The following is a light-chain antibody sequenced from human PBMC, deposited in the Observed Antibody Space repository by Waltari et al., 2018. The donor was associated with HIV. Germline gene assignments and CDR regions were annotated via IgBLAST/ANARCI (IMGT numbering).Light chain of an antibody. CDR1: QSVASR. Sequence: EVVMTQSPITLSLSPGERATLSCRASQSVASRLAWYQQKPGQAPRLLIYGAATRVTGPPARCSGRWAVTAFTLTSSSLHSEDFAVYYWQQYDDGWTFGQGTKVEI. CDR2: GAA. J-gene: IGKJ1*01. CDR3: QQYDDGWT. V-gene: IGKV3-15*01.